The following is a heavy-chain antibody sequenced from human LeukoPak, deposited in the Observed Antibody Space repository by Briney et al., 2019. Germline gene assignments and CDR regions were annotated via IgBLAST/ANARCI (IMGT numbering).Heavy chain of an antibody. CDR3: ARGGRYDFWSGYYTLNYYYYYMDV. V-gene: IGHV1-18*01. Sequence: ASVKVSCKASGYTFTSYGISWVRQAPGQGLEWMGWISAYNGNTNYAQKLQGRVTMTTDTSTSTAYMELRSLRSDDTAVYYCARGGRYDFWSGYYTLNYYYYYMDVWGKGTTVTVSS. CDR1: GYTFTSYG. CDR2: ISAYNGNT. D-gene: IGHD3-3*01. J-gene: IGHJ6*03.